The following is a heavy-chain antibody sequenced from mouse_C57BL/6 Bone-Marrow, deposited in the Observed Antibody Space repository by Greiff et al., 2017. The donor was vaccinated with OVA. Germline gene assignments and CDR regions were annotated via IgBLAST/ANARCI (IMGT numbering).Heavy chain of an antibody. CDR3: ARLYSNSFAY. CDR1: GFTFSSYA. J-gene: IGHJ3*01. V-gene: IGHV5-4*01. CDR2: ISDGGGYT. Sequence: EVHLVESGGGLVKPGGSLKLSCAASGFTFSSYAMSWVRQTPEKRLEWVATISDGGGYTYYPDNVKGRFTISRDNAKNNLYLQMSHLESEDTARYYCARLYSNSFAYWGQGTLVTVSA. D-gene: IGHD2-5*01.